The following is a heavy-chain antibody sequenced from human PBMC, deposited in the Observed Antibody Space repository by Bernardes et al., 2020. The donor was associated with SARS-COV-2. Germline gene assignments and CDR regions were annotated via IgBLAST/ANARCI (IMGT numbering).Heavy chain of an antibody. J-gene: IGHJ6*02. CDR3: AREGASMVRGVIPYYYGMDV. V-gene: IGHV3-74*01. D-gene: IGHD3-10*01. Sequence: GGSLRLSCAASGFTFSSYWMHWVRQAPGKGLVWVSRINSDGSSTSYADSVKGRFTISRDNAKNTLYLQMNSLRAEDTAVYYCAREGASMVRGVIPYYYGMDVWGQGTTVTVSS. CDR2: INSDGSST. CDR1: GFTFSSYW.